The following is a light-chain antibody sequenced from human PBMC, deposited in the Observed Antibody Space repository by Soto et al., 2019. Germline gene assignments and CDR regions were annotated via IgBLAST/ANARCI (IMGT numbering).Light chain of an antibody. CDR1: QSISSW. CDR2: KAS. Sequence: IHMTHSPWTLSASLWYICTISCRASQSISSWLAWYQQKPGKAPKLLIYKASSLESGVPSRFSGSGSGTEFTLTISSLQPDDFATYYCQQYNSYWTFGQGTKVDIK. V-gene: IGKV1-5*03. CDR3: QQYNSYWT. J-gene: IGKJ1*01.